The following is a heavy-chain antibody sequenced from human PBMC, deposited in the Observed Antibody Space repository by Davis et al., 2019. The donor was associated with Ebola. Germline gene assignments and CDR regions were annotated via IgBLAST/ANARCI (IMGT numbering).Heavy chain of an antibody. D-gene: IGHD2-15*01. J-gene: IGHJ4*02. CDR3: ARKPGGVVITTTPAFDY. Sequence: AASVKVSCKASGYTFTGYYMHWVRQAPGQGLEWMGRIHPNSGGTNYAQKFQGRVTMTRDTSISTAYMELSRLRSDDTAVYYCARKPGGVVITTTPAFDYWGQGTLVTVSS. CDR1: GYTFTGYY. CDR2: IHPNSGGT. V-gene: IGHV1-2*06.